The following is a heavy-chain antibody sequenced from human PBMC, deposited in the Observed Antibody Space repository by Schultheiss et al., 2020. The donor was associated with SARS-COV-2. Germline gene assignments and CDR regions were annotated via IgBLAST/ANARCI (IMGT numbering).Heavy chain of an antibody. V-gene: IGHV1-69*06. CDR1: GGTFSSYA. CDR3: ARDSYYYDSSGYYSDY. Sequence: SVKVSCKASGGTFSSYAISWVRQAPGQGLEWMGGIIPIFGTANYAQKFQGRVTITADKSTSTAYMELSSLRSEDTAVYYCARDSYYYDSSGYYSDYWGQGTLVTVFS. CDR2: IIPIFGTA. D-gene: IGHD3-22*01. J-gene: IGHJ4*02.